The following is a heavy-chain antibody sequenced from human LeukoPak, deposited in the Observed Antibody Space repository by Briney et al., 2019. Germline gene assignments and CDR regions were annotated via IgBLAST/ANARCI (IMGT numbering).Heavy chain of an antibody. CDR1: GFTFSSYS. D-gene: IGHD2-8*01. V-gene: IGHV3-21*01. Sequence: PGGSLRLSCAASGFTFSSYSMNWVRQAPGKGLEWVSSISSSSSYIYYADSVKGRFTISRDNAKNSLYLQMNSLRAEDTAVYYCARGGTDILLEPPAIPFDYWGQGALVTVSS. CDR2: ISSSSSYI. CDR3: ARGGTDILLEPPAIPFDY. J-gene: IGHJ4*02.